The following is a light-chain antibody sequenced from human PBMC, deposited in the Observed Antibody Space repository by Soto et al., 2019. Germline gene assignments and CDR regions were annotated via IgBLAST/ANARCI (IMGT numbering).Light chain of an antibody. Sequence: IVMTQSPSSLSVSPGERATLTCRASQSVSSNLAWYQQKPGQAPRLLIYGASTLDTGIPARFSGSGSGTEFTLTISSLQPEDFATYYCQQYNNWPRTFGQGTRVDIK. CDR3: QQYNNWPRT. CDR2: GAS. J-gene: IGKJ1*01. CDR1: QSVSSN. V-gene: IGKV3-15*01.